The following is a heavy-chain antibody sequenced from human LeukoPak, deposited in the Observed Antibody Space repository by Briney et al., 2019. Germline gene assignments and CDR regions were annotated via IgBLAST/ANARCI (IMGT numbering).Heavy chain of an antibody. CDR2: MNPNSGNT. D-gene: IGHD3-9*01. CDR3: ARVPHYDILTGYYPMDV. CDR1: GYTFTSYD. J-gene: IGHJ6*03. Sequence: GASVKVSCKASGYTFTSYDINWVRQATGQGLEWMGWMNPNSGNTGYAQKFQGRVTITMNTSISTAYMELSSLRSEDTAVYYCARVPHYDILTGYYPMDVWGKGTTVTVSS. V-gene: IGHV1-8*03.